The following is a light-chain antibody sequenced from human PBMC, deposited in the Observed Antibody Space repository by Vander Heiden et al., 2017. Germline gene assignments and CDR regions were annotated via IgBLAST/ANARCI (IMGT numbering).Light chain of an antibody. V-gene: IGLV1-40*01. Sequence: QSVLTPPPSVSAAPGLRVTIPCTGSSSNIWAGYDVHWYQRLPGTAPKLLIYGNSNRPAGVPDRFSGSKSGTSASLAITGLQAEDEADYYCQSYDSSLSGSYVFGTGTKVTVL. CDR2: GNS. CDR3: QSYDSSLSGSYV. CDR1: SSNIWAGYD. J-gene: IGLJ1*01.